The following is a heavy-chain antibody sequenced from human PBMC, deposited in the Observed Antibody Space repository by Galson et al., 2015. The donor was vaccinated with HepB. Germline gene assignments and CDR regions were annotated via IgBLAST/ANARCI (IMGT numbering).Heavy chain of an antibody. Sequence: SLRLSCAASGFTFSSYSMNWVRQAPGKGLEWVSSISSGSSYIYYADSVKGRFTISRDNAKNSLYLQMNSLRAEDAAAYYCARDQVVATIWGYYYYYYYGMDVWGQGTTVTVSS. CDR3: ARDQVVATIWGYYYYYYYGMDV. J-gene: IGHJ6*02. CDR2: ISSGSSYI. V-gene: IGHV3-21*01. D-gene: IGHD5-12*01. CDR1: GFTFSSYS.